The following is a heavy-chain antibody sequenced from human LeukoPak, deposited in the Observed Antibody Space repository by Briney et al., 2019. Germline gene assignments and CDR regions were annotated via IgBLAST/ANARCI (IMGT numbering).Heavy chain of an antibody. J-gene: IGHJ4*02. CDR2: ISGSGGST. Sequence: GGSLRLSCAASGFTFSSYAMSWVRQAPGKGLEWVSVISGSGGSTYYADSVKGRFTISRDNSKNTLYLQMNSLRAEDTAVYYCARDWGRPAYFDYWGQGTLVTVSS. CDR3: ARDWGRPAYFDY. D-gene: IGHD3-16*01. CDR1: GFTFSSYA. V-gene: IGHV3-23*01.